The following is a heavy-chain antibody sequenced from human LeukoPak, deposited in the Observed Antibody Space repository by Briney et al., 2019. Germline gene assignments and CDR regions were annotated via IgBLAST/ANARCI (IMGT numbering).Heavy chain of an antibody. V-gene: IGHV3-20*04. CDR3: ARDRYCRGGSCYTERYFDY. D-gene: IGHD2-15*01. CDR1: GFTFDDYG. CDR2: INWNGGST. J-gene: IGHJ4*02. Sequence: SGGSLRLSCAASGFTFDDYGMSWVRQAPGKGLEWVSGINWNGGSTGYADSVKGRFTISRDNAKNSLYLQMNSLRAEDTALYYCARDRYCRGGSCYTERYFDYWGQGTLVTVSS.